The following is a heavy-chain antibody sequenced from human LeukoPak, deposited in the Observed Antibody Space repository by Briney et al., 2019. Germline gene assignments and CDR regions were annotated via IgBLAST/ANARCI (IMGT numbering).Heavy chain of an antibody. CDR3: ARDIRHTAMVKGLDY. CDR1: GFTFSSYW. J-gene: IGHJ4*02. V-gene: IGHV3-7*04. CDR2: IKQDGSEK. Sequence: GRSLRLSCAASGFTFSSYWMSWVRQAPGKGLEWVANIKQDGSEKYYVDSVKGRFTISRDNAKNSLYLQMNSLRAEDTAVYYCARDIRHTAMVKGLDYWGQGTLVTVSS. D-gene: IGHD5-18*01.